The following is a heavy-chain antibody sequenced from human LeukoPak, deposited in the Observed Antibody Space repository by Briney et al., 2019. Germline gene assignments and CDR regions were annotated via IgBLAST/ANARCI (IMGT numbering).Heavy chain of an antibody. CDR2: IKEDGSEE. V-gene: IGHV3-7*01. D-gene: IGHD3/OR15-3a*01. J-gene: IGHJ6*03. CDR3: AREGMIFGVFHYMDV. CDR1: RFTFSRYW. Sequence: GGSLRLSCVDSRFTFSRYWMSWVRQAPGKGLEWVANIKEDGSEEYYVDSVTGRFTISRDNAKNSLYLQMNSLRAEDTAVYYCAREGMIFGVFHYMDVWGKGTTVSVSS.